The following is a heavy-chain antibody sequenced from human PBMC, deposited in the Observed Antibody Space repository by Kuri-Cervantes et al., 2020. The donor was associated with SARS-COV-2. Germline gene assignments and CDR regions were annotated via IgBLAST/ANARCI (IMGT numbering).Heavy chain of an antibody. CDR1: GHSISSGYY. J-gene: IGHJ6*02. Sequence: SETLSLTCAVSGHSISSGYYWGWIRQPPGKGLEWIGSIYHSGSTNYNPSLKSRVTISVDTSKNQFSLKLSSVTAADTAVYYCASPCITGIPNDMDVWGQGTTVTVSS. CDR2: IYHSGST. D-gene: IGHD1-20*01. CDR3: ASPCITGIPNDMDV. V-gene: IGHV4-38-2*01.